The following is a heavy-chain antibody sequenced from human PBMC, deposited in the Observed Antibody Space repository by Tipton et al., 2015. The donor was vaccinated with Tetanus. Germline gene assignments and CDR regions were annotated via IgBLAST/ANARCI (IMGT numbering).Heavy chain of an antibody. CDR2: INEDGSEK. CDR1: GFTFSSYA. CDR3: ARALYGSGSHSDY. V-gene: IGHV3-7*04. D-gene: IGHD3-10*01. Sequence: SLRLSCAASGFTFSSYAMHWVRQAPGKGLEWVANINEDGSEKFYVDSVKGRFTISRDNIKNSLYLQMNYLRAEDTALYYRARALYGSGSHSDYWGLGTLVTVSS. J-gene: IGHJ4*02.